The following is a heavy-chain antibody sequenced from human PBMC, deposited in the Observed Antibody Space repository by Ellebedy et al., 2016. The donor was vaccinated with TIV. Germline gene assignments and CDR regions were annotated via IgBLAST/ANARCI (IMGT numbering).Heavy chain of an antibody. CDR1: GFTFSSYA. CDR3: ARSETFGGVIVIQPLDY. CDR2: ISRHGGST. J-gene: IGHJ4*02. D-gene: IGHD3-16*02. V-gene: IGHV3-64*01. Sequence: GESLKISCAASGFTFSSYAMHWVRQAPGKGLVYVSAISRHGGSTYYANSVKGRFTISRDNSKNTLYLQMGSLRAEDMAVYYCARSETFGGVIVIQPLDYWGQGTLVTVSS.